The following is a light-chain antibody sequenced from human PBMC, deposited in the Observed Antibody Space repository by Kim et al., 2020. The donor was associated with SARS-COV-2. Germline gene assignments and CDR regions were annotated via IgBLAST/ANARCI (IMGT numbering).Light chain of an antibody. CDR3: QQYESYWT. CDR2: DSS. CDR1: QSISRW. Sequence: SASAGDRVTITCRASQSISRWLAWYQQKPGKAPKLLISDSSSLQSGVPSRFSGSGSGTEFTLTISSLQPDDFATYYCQQYESYWTFGQGTKVDIK. V-gene: IGKV1-5*01. J-gene: IGKJ1*01.